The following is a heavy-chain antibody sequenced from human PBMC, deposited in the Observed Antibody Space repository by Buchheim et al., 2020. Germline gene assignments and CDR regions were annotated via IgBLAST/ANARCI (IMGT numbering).Heavy chain of an antibody. Sequence: QVQLVESGGGVVQPGRSLRLSCAASGFTFSSYGMHWVRQAPGKGLEWVAVISYDGSNKYYADYVKGRFTISRDNSKNTLYLQMNSLRAEDTAVYYCAKDLKAYCSGGSCYYFDYWGQGTL. D-gene: IGHD2-15*01. J-gene: IGHJ4*02. CDR3: AKDLKAYCSGGSCYYFDY. CDR1: GFTFSSYG. V-gene: IGHV3-30*18. CDR2: ISYDGSNK.